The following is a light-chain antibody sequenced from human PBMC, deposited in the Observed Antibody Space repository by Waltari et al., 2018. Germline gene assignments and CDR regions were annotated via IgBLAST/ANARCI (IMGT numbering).Light chain of an antibody. V-gene: IGKV4-1*01. CDR3: QQYHGAPDS. Sequence: DIVMTQSPDSLAVSLGERATSNCKSSQSVFYISNKKNYLAWYQQKPGQPPKLLFYWASTRESWVPDRVSGSGSGADVTHTFSSLEAEDVAVYYCQQYHGAPDSFGQGTKLQIK. CDR2: WAS. CDR1: QSVFYISNKKNY. J-gene: IGKJ2*03.